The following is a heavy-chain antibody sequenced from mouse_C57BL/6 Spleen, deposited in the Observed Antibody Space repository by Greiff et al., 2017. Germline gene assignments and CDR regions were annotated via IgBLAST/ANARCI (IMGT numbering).Heavy chain of an antibody. V-gene: IGHV1-80*01. CDR1: GYAFSSYW. CDR3: ARRIYYYGGSYFDY. Sequence: VMLVESGAELVKPGASVKISCKASGYAFSSYWMNWVKQRPGKGLEWIGQIYPGDGDTNYNGKFKGKATLTADKSSSTAYMQLSSLTSEDSAVYFCARRIYYYGGSYFDYWGQGTTLTVSS. D-gene: IGHD1-1*01. CDR2: IYPGDGDT. J-gene: IGHJ2*01.